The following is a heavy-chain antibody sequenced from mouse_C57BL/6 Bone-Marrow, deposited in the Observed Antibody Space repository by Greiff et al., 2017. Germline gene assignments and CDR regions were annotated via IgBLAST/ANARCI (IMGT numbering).Heavy chain of an antibody. CDR2: ISSGGDYI. D-gene: IGHD2-2*01. J-gene: IGHJ4*01. CDR3: TRGGYLYAMDY. V-gene: IGHV5-9-1*02. CDR1: GFTFSSYA. Sequence: EVQGVESGEGLVKPGGSLKLSCAASGFTFSSYAMSWVRQTPEKRLEWVAYISSGGDYIYYADTVKGRFTISRDNARNTLYLQMSSLKSEDTAMYYCTRGGYLYAMDYWGQGTSVTVSS.